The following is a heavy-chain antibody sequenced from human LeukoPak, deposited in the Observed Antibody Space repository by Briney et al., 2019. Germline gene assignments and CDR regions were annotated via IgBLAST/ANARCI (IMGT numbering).Heavy chain of an antibody. CDR3: AGLDTALVFDYFDY. CDR1: GFTFSSYS. J-gene: IGHJ4*02. Sequence: GRSLRLSCAASGFTFSSYSMHWVRQALGKGLEWVAVISYDGSSKYYADSVKGRFTISRDNSMNTLYLQMNSLRPEDTAVYYRAGLDTALVFDYFDYWGLGTLVTVSS. D-gene: IGHD5-18*01. V-gene: IGHV3-30*04. CDR2: ISYDGSSK.